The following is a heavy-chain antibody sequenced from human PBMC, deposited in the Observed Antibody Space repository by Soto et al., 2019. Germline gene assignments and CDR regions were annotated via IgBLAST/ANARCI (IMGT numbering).Heavy chain of an antibody. D-gene: IGHD2-15*01. J-gene: IGHJ6*03. Sequence: ASVKVSCKASGYTFTSYAMHWVRQAPGQRLEWMGWINACNGNTKYSQKLQGRVTITRDTSASTAYMELSSLRSEDTAVYYCARDQRDCSGGSCYHYYYMDVWGKGTTVTVSS. CDR2: INACNGNT. CDR3: ARDQRDCSGGSCYHYYYMDV. V-gene: IGHV1-3*01. CDR1: GYTFTSYA.